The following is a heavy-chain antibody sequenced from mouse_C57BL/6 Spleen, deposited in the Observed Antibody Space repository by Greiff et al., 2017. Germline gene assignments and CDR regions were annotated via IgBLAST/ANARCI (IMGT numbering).Heavy chain of an antibody. J-gene: IGHJ1*03. Sequence: EVKLMESGPGLVKPSQSLSLTCSVTGYSITSGYYWNWIRQFPGNKLEWMGYISYDGSDNYNPSLKNRISITRDTSKNQFFLKLNSVTTEDTATYYCARVVITTVGYFDVWGTGTTVTVSS. CDR3: ARVVITTVGYFDV. CDR2: ISYDGSD. CDR1: GYSITSGYY. D-gene: IGHD1-2*01. V-gene: IGHV3-6*01.